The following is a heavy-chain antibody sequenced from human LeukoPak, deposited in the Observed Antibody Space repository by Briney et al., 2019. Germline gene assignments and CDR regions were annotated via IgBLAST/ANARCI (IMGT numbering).Heavy chain of an antibody. V-gene: IGHV4-34*01. CDR3: ARVVDTASGAFDI. D-gene: IGHD5-18*01. CDR1: GGSFSGYY. Sequence: PSETLSLTCAVYGGSFSGYYWSWIRQPPGKGLEWIGEINHSGSTNYNPSLKSRVTISVDASKNQFSLKLSSVTAADTAVYYCARVVDTASGAFDIWGQGTMVTVSS. J-gene: IGHJ3*02. CDR2: INHSGST.